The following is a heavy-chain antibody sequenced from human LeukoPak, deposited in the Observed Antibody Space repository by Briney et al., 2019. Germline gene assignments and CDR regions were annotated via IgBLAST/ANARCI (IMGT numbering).Heavy chain of an antibody. J-gene: IGHJ4*02. Sequence: GGSLRLSCAASGFTFSNYWMHWVRQAPGKGLVWVSRINSDGSGTGYADSVKGRFTISRDNAKNTLYLQMNSLRAEDTTVYYCAGRSAGNLEYWGQGTLVSVSS. V-gene: IGHV3-74*01. D-gene: IGHD2-15*01. CDR3: AGRSAGNLEY. CDR2: INSDGSGT. CDR1: GFTFSNYW.